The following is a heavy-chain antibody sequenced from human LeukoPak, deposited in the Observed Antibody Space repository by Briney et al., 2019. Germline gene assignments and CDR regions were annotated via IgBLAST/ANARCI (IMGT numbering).Heavy chain of an antibody. Sequence: PGGSLRLSCAASGFTFSSYAMSWVRQAPGKGLEWVSAISGSGGSTYYADSVKGRFTISRDNAKNSLYLQMNSLRAEDTALYYCAKDTSAAAAGTGDAFDIWGQGTMVTVSS. CDR2: ISGSGGST. V-gene: IGHV3-23*01. CDR1: GFTFSSYA. D-gene: IGHD6-13*01. CDR3: AKDTSAAAAGTGDAFDI. J-gene: IGHJ3*02.